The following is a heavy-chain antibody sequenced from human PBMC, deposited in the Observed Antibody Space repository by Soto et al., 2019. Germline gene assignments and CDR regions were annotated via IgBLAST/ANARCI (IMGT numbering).Heavy chain of an antibody. CDR2: INHSGST. J-gene: IGHJ6*02. CDR3: ARGIFYDFWSGYPNYYYYGMDV. CDR1: GGSSSGYY. D-gene: IGHD3-3*01. V-gene: IGHV4-34*01. Sequence: SATLSLTCAVYGGSSSGYYWSWIRQPPGKGLEWIGEINHSGSTNYNPSLKSRVTISVDTSKNQFSLKLSSVTAADTAVYYCARGIFYDFWSGYPNYYYYGMDVWGQGTTVTVS.